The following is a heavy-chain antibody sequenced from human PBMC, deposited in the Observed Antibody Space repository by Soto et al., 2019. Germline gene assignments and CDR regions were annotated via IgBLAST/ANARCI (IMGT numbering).Heavy chain of an antibody. V-gene: IGHV1-2*02. D-gene: IGHD2-2*01. CDR2: INPQTGGT. J-gene: IGHJ6*02. CDR3: ARERYQVISDGMDV. Sequence: ASVKVSCKASGYTFTGYYIHWVREAPGQGLEWMGWINPQTGGTSYGQKFQGRVTLSRDTSINTAYLELSRLRFDDAAAYFCARERYQVISDGMDVWGQGTTVTVSS. CDR1: GYTFTGYY.